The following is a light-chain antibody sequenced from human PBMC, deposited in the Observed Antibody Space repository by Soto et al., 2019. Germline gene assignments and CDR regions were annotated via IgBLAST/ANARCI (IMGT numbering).Light chain of an antibody. CDR2: EVN. V-gene: IGLV2-14*01. CDR1: SSDVGAYNY. Sequence: QSALTQPASVSGSPGQSITISCTGTSSDVGAYNYVSWYQQHPGKAPRLMIYEVNYRSSGVSNRFSGSKSGITASLTISGLQAEDEAHYYCSSYASTSTAVFGTVTKLTVL. CDR3: SSYASTSTAV. J-gene: IGLJ1*01.